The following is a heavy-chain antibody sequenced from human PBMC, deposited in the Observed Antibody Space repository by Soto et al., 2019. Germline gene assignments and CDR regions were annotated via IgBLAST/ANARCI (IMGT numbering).Heavy chain of an antibody. CDR3: ARERWLVQYYYDSSGYAFFDY. Sequence: SETLSLTCAVSGGSISSSNWWSWVRQPPGKGLEWIGEIYHSGSTNYNPSLKSRVTISVDKSKNQFSLKLSSVTAADTAVYYCARERWLVQYYYDSSGYAFFDYWGQGTMVTVYS. CDR2: IYHSGST. J-gene: IGHJ4*02. V-gene: IGHV4-4*02. CDR1: GGSISSSNW. D-gene: IGHD3-22*01.